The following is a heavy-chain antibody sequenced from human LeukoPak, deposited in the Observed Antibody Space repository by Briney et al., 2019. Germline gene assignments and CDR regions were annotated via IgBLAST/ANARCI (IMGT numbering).Heavy chain of an antibody. CDR3: AKASTLYSSSDY. V-gene: IGHV3-21*04. CDR2: ISSSSSYI. J-gene: IGHJ4*02. Sequence: GGSLRLSCAASGFTFSSYSMNWVRQAPGKGLEWVSSISSSSSYIYYADSVKGRFTISRDNSKNTLYLQMNSLRAEDTAVYYCAKASTLYSSSDYWGQGTLVTVSS. CDR1: GFTFSSYS. D-gene: IGHD6-6*01.